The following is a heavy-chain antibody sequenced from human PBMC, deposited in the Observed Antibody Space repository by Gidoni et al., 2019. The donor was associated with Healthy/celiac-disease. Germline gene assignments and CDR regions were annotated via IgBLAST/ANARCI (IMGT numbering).Heavy chain of an antibody. CDR2: INPNSGGT. V-gene: IGHV1-2*04. D-gene: IGHD2-8*01. J-gene: IGHJ6*02. CDR3: AREPRDCTNGVCYSTGMDV. Sequence: QVQLVQSGAEVKKPGASVKVSCKASGYTFTGYYMHWVRQAPGQGLEWMGWINPNSGGTNYAQKFQGWVTMTRDTSISTAYMELSRLRSDDTAVYYCAREPRDCTNGVCYSTGMDVWGQGTTVTVSS. CDR1: GYTFTGYY.